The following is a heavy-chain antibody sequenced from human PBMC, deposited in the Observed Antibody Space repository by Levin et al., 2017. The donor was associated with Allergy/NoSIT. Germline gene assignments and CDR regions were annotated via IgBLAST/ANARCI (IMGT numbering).Heavy chain of an antibody. V-gene: IGHV3-23*01. CDR3: AKGWGAYYYDSSRYFDY. D-gene: IGHD3-22*01. CDR2: ISGSGGST. J-gene: IGHJ4*02. Sequence: GESLKISCAASGFTFSSYAMSWVRQAPGKGLEWVSAISGSGGSTYYADSVKGRFTISRDNSKNTLYLQMNSLRAEDTAVYYCAKGWGAYYYDSSRYFDYWGQGTLVTVSS. CDR1: GFTFSSYA.